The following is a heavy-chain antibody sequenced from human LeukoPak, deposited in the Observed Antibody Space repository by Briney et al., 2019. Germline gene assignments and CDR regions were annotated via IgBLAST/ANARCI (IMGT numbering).Heavy chain of an antibody. J-gene: IGHJ4*02. CDR2: ISSSGSTI. CDR3: ARGLDGAKDRKRFDY. V-gene: IGHV3-48*03. CDR1: GFTFSSYE. D-gene: IGHD5-24*01. Sequence: GGSLRLSCAASGFTFSSYEMNWVRQARGKGLEWVSYISSSGSTIYYGDSVKGRFTISRDNAKNSLYLQMNSLRAEDTAVYYCARGLDGAKDRKRFDYWGQGTLVTVSS.